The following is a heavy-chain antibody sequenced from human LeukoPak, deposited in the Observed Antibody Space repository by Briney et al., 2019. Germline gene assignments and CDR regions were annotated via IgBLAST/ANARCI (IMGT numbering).Heavy chain of an antibody. D-gene: IGHD3-9*01. CDR3: ARETVYDILTGYAPYYFDY. CDR2: ISSSSSYI. Sequence: GGSLRLSCAASEFTFSSYSMNWVRQAPGKGLEWVSSISSSSSYIYYADSVKGRFTISRDNAKNSLYPQMNRLRADDTAVYYCARETVYDILTGYAPYYFDYWGQGTLVTVSS. CDR1: EFTFSSYS. V-gene: IGHV3-21*01. J-gene: IGHJ4*02.